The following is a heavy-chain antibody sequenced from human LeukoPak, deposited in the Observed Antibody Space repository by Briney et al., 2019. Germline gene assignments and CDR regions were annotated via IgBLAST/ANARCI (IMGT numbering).Heavy chain of an antibody. CDR3: ARVSGYRTLSFDY. Sequence: PGGSLRLSCAASGFTFSSYGMHWVRQAPGKGLEWVAFIRYDGSNKYYADSVKGRFTISRDNAKNTLYLQMNSLRAEDTAVYYCARVSGYRTLSFDYWGQGTLVTVSS. D-gene: IGHD6-25*01. V-gene: IGHV3-30*02. J-gene: IGHJ4*02. CDR1: GFTFSSYG. CDR2: IRYDGSNK.